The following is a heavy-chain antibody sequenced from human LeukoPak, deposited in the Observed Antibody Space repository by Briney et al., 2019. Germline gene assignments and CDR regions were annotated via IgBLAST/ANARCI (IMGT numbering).Heavy chain of an antibody. D-gene: IGHD3-10*01. V-gene: IGHV5-51*01. J-gene: IGHJ4*02. CDR3: ARLGTYCYGSGSYSAFDY. Sequence: GESLKISCKGSGYSFTSYWIGWVRQMPGKGLEWVGIIYPGDSDTRYSPSFQGQVTISADKSISTAYLQWSSLKASDTAMYYCARLGTYCYGSGSYSAFDYWGQGTLVTVSS. CDR1: GYSFTSYW. CDR2: IYPGDSDT.